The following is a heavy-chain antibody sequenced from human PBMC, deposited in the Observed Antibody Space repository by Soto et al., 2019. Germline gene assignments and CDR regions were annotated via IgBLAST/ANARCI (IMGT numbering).Heavy chain of an antibody. V-gene: IGHV3-48*03. CDR2: ISSGGGTV. Sequence: GGSLRLSCAASGLTFSFYDVNWVRQAPGKGLEWVSYISSGGGTVYYADSVKGRFTISRDNAKNSLYLQMNSLRAEDTAVYYCARKASDDLDYWGQGTLVTVSS. CDR1: GLTFSFYD. D-gene: IGHD1-1*01. CDR3: ARKASDDLDY. J-gene: IGHJ4*02.